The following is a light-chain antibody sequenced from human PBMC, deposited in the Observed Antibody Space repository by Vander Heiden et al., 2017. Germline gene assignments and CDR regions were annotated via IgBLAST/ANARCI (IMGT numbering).Light chain of an antibody. Sequence: QTVVTQEPSFSVSPGGTVTLTCGLRSGSVSTSYYPSCYQQTPGKAPRMIIYSKNKRSAGVPDRFSGSIRGNKAALTITGAQEDDEADYYCVLDMGSGYWVFGGGTKLTVL. CDR2: SKN. CDR3: VLDMGSGYWV. CDR1: SGSVSTSYY. V-gene: IGLV8-61*01. J-gene: IGLJ3*02.